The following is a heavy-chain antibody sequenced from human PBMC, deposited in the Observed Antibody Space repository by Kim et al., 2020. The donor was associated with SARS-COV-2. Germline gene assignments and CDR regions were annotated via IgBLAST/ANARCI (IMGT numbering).Heavy chain of an antibody. D-gene: IGHD6-13*01. V-gene: IGHV4-34*01. CDR1: GGSFSGYY. CDR2: INHSGST. Sequence: SETLSLTCAVYGGSFSGYYWSWIRQPPGKGLEWIGEINHSGSTNYNPSLKSRVTISVDTSKNQFSLKLSSVTAADTAVYYCARVGHQLAPPFFDYWGQGTLVTVSS. J-gene: IGHJ4*02. CDR3: ARVGHQLAPPFFDY.